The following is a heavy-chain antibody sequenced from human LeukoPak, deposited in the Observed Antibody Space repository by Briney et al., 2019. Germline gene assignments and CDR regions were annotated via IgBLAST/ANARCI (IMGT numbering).Heavy chain of an antibody. CDR2: ISGSGGST. D-gene: IGHD5-18*01. CDR1: GFTFSSYG. J-gene: IGHJ4*02. Sequence: GGSLRLSCAASGFTFSSYGMSWVRQAPGKGLEWVSAISGSGGSTYYADSVKGRFTISRDNSKNTLYLQMNSLRAEDTAVYYCAKGGVRWIQLWTYLDYWGQGTLVTVSS. CDR3: AKGGVRWIQLWTYLDY. V-gene: IGHV3-23*01.